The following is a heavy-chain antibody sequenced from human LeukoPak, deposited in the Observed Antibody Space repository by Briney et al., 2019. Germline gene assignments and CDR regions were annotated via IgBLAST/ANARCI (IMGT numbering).Heavy chain of an antibody. Sequence: SQTLSLTCGISGDSVSTYSAAWNWIRQSPSRGLEWLGRTYYRSKWYSEYAVSVKSRITIKSDTSKNQFSLELNSVTPEDTAVYYCARDVDTGMRSWGQGTVVTVST. CDR3: ARDVDTGMRS. CDR2: TYYRSKWYS. CDR1: GDSVSTYSAA. V-gene: IGHV6-1*01. J-gene: IGHJ5*02. D-gene: IGHD5-18*01.